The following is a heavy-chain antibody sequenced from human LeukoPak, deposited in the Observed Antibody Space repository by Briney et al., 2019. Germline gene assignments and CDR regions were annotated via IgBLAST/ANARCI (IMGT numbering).Heavy chain of an antibody. V-gene: IGHV4-4*07. CDR1: GGSISNYY. CDR2: IYSSGST. J-gene: IGHJ5*02. D-gene: IGHD1-20*01. CDR3: ARITATSMDNALDL. Sequence: SETLSLTCTVSGGSISNYYWSWIRQPAGRGLEYFGRIYSSGSTDYNPSLKSRVTMSVDTSKNQFSLKVRFVTAADTAVYYCARITATSMDNALDLWGQGILVTVSS.